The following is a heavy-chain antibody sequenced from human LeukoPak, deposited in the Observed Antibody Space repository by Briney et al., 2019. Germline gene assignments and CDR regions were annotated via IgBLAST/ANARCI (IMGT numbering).Heavy chain of an antibody. CDR2: ISSSGSTI. CDR3: AGSKELRGDWFDP. J-gene: IGHJ5*02. D-gene: IGHD1-26*01. Sequence: GGSLRLSCAASGFTFSSYSMNWVRQAPGKGLEWVSYISSSGSTIYYADSVKGRFTISRDNAKNSLYLQMNSLRAEDTAVYYCAGSKELRGDWFDPWGQGTLVTVSS. CDR1: GFTFSSYS. V-gene: IGHV3-48*04.